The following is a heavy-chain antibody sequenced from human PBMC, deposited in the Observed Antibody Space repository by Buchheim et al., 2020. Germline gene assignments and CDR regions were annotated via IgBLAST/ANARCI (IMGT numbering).Heavy chain of an antibody. CDR1: GYSFTSYW. CDR2: IDPSDSYT. V-gene: IGHV5-10-1*03. D-gene: IGHD1-26*01. Sequence: EVQLVQSGAEVKKPGESLRISCKGSGYSFTSYWISWVRQMPGKGLEWMGRIDPSDSYTNYSPSFQGHVTISADKSISTADPQWSSLKASDTTMYYCASSSPFLGATYYYYYGMDVWGQGTT. CDR3: ASSSPFLGATYYYYYGMDV. J-gene: IGHJ6*02.